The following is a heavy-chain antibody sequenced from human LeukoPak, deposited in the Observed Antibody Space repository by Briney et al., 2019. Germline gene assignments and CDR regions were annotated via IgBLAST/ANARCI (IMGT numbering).Heavy chain of an antibody. CDR3: ARDSLYDSSGYYYLWLDP. CDR2: INLNSGGT. J-gene: IGHJ5*02. D-gene: IGHD3-22*01. CDR1: GYTFTGYY. V-gene: IGHV1-2*02. Sequence: ASVKVSCKASGYTFTGYYLHWVRQAPGQGLEWMAWINLNSGGTSYAQKFRGRVTMARDTSISTAYMELSRLRSDDTAVYYCARDSLYDSSGYYYLWLDPWGQGTLVTVSS.